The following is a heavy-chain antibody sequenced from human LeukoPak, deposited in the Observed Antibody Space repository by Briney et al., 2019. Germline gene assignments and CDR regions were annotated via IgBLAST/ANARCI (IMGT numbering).Heavy chain of an antibody. CDR1: GGSLSSYY. CDR2: IYYSGST. V-gene: IGHV4-59*01. CDR3: ARDAHCTGVSCYSPYNWFDP. Sequence: SETLSLTCTVSGGSLSSYYWSWIRQPPGKGLEWIGYIYYSGSTNYNPSLKSRVTISVDTSKNQFSLKLSSVTAADTAAYYCARDAHCTGVSCYSPYNWFDPWGQGTLVTVSS. D-gene: IGHD2-15*01. J-gene: IGHJ5*02.